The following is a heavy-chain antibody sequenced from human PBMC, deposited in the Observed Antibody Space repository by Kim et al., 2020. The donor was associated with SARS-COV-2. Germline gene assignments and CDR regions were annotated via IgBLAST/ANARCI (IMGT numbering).Heavy chain of an antibody. CDR3: ARDYSNYFGSAPSFDY. V-gene: IGHV4-34*01. CDR1: GGSFSGYY. D-gene: IGHD4-4*01. CDR2: INHSGST. J-gene: IGHJ4*02. Sequence: SETLSLTCAVYGGSFSGYYWSWIRQPPGKGLEWIGEINHSGSTNYNPSLKSRVTISVDTSKNQFSLKLSSVTAADTAVYYCARDYSNYFGSAPSFDYWGQGTLVTVSS.